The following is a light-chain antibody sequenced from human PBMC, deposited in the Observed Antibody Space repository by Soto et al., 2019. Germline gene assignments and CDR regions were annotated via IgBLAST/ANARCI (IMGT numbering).Light chain of an antibody. CDR2: KVS. J-gene: IGKJ4*01. CDR3: MQGTHWLLT. V-gene: IGKV2-30*02. CDR1: QSLVHSGGNTY. Sequence: DVVLTQSPLSLPVTLGQPASISCRSSQSLVHSGGNTYLNWFQQRPGQSPRRLIYKVSNRDSGVPDRFSGSGSGTDFTLKISRVEAEDVGVYYCMQGTHWLLTFGGGTKVEIK.